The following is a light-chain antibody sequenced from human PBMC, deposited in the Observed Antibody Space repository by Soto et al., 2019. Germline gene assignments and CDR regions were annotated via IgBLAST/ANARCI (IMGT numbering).Light chain of an antibody. CDR1: QDVSRK. CDR2: DAS. Sequence: ELVVTQSPATLSVSPGERVTLSCRTSQDVSRKLAWYQQKAGQAPSLLIYDASTRATGTPARFSGSGSGTEFTLAVSSLQSEDYAVYFCQQYIRWPLTFGGGTKVEIK. CDR3: QQYIRWPLT. J-gene: IGKJ4*01. V-gene: IGKV3D-15*01.